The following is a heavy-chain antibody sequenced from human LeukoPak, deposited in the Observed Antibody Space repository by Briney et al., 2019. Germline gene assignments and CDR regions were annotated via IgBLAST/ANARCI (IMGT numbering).Heavy chain of an antibody. CDR2: ISVYNGNT. J-gene: IGHJ6*02. V-gene: IGHV1-18*01. D-gene: IGHD6-19*01. Sequence: ASVKVSCKASGYTFTSYGISWVRQAPGQGLEWMGWISVYNGNTNYAQKLQGRVTMTTDTSTSTAYMELRSLRSDDTAVYYCARVWGSGWPLYYYYYGMDVWGQGTTVTVSS. CDR1: GYTFTSYG. CDR3: ARVWGSGWPLYYYYYGMDV.